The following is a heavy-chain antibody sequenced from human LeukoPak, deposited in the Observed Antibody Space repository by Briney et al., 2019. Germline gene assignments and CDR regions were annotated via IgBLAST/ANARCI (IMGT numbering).Heavy chain of an antibody. CDR3: ARNTVTSHFYYYYYMDV. Sequence: ASVKVSCKASGYTFTGYYMHWVRQAPGQGLEWMGWINPNSGGTNYAQKFQGRVTMTRDTSISTAYMELSRLRSGDTAVYYCARNTVTSHFYYYYYMDVWGKGTTVTISS. D-gene: IGHD4-17*01. J-gene: IGHJ6*03. CDR2: INPNSGGT. V-gene: IGHV1-2*02. CDR1: GYTFTGYY.